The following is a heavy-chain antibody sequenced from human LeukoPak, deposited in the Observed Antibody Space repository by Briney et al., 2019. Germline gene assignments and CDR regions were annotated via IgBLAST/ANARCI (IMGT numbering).Heavy chain of an antibody. CDR1: GFTFSTYA. Sequence: GGSLRLSCAASGFTFSTYAMSWVRQAPGKGLEWVSDISGSGGTTHYADSVKGRFTISRDNSKNTLYLQMNSLRAEDTAVYYCAKERMTKTSFDYWGQGTLVTVCS. J-gene: IGHJ4*02. CDR3: AKERMTKTSFDY. D-gene: IGHD4-11*01. V-gene: IGHV3-23*01. CDR2: ISGSGGTT.